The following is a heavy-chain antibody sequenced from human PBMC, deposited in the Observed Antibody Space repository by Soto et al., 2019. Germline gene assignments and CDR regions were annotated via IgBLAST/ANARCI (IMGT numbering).Heavy chain of an antibody. D-gene: IGHD3-3*01. CDR2: IWYDGSNK. Sequence: GGSLEVSCASSGFTFSIYGMHVVRHGPVKVLWWVAVIWYDGSNKYYADSVKGRFTISRDNSKNTLYLQMNSLRAEDTAVYYCARDSVRDFWSGYYYYGMDVWGQGTTVTVSS. CDR3: ARDSVRDFWSGYYYYGMDV. CDR1: GFTFSIYG. V-gene: IGHV3-33*01. J-gene: IGHJ6*02.